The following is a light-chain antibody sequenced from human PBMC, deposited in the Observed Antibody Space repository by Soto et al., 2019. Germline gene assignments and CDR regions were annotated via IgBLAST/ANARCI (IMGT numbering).Light chain of an antibody. CDR2: GAS. Sequence: EIGLTQSPGTLSLSPGERATLSCRASQSVSSNYLAWYQQKPGQAPRLLIYGASSRATGIPDRFSGSGSGTDFTLTISRLEPEDFAVYYCQQYGSSGTFGQGTKVDI. J-gene: IGKJ1*01. CDR3: QQYGSSGT. CDR1: QSVSSNY. V-gene: IGKV3-20*01.